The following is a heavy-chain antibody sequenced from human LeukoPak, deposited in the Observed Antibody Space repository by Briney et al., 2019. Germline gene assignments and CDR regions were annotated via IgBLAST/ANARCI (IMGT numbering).Heavy chain of an antibody. D-gene: IGHD3-22*01. CDR1: GGSISSYY. V-gene: IGHV4-59*08. CDR3: ARSGGGYYDSSGYYRYFDY. J-gene: IGHJ4*02. CDR2: IYDSGTT. Sequence: PSETLSLTCTVSGGSISSYYWSWIRQPPGKGLEWIGYIYDSGTTNYNPSLKSRVTISGDTSKNQFSLKLSSVTAADTAVYYCARSGGGYYDSSGYYRYFDYWGQGTLVTVSS.